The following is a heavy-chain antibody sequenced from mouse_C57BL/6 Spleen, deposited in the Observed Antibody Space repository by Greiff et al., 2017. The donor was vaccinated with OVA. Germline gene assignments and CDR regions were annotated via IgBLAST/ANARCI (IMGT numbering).Heavy chain of an antibody. J-gene: IGHJ3*01. V-gene: IGHV5-4*01. CDR1: GFTFSSYA. Sequence: EVQVVESGGGLVKPGGSLKLSCAASGFTFSSYAMSWVRQTPEKRLEWVATISDGGSYTYYPDNVKGRFTISRDNAKNNLYLQMSHLKSEDTAMYYCARARITTVVATPFAYWGQGTLVTVSA. D-gene: IGHD1-1*01. CDR3: ARARITTVVATPFAY. CDR2: ISDGGSYT.